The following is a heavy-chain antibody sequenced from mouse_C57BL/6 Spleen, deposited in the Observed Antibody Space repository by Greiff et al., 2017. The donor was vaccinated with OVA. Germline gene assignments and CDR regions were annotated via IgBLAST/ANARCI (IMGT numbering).Heavy chain of an antibody. CDR2: INPSNGGT. D-gene: IGHD2-3*01. V-gene: IGHV1-53*01. J-gene: IGHJ3*01. CDR1: GYTFTSYW. CDR3: ARSGGWLLAWFDY. Sequence: VQLQQSGTELVRPGASVKLSCKASGYTFTSYWMHWVKQRPGQGLEWIGNINPSNGGTHYNEKFKSKATLTVDKSSSTAYMQLSSLTSEDSAGYGGARSGGWLLAWFDYWGKGTLVTVSA.